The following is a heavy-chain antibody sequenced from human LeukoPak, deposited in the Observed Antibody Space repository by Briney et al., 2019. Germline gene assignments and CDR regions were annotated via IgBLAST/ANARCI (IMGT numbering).Heavy chain of an antibody. V-gene: IGHV4-59*01. D-gene: IGHD6-6*01. CDR1: GGSISSYY. CDR2: VYYTGST. Sequence: KPSETLSLTCTVSGGSISSYYWSWVRQPPGKGLEWIGFVYYTGSTKYNPSLKSRVTISVDTSKNQSSLRLSSVTAADTAVYYCARDWGVSARPGYMDVWGKGTTVPVSS. CDR3: ARDWGVSARPGYMDV. J-gene: IGHJ6*03.